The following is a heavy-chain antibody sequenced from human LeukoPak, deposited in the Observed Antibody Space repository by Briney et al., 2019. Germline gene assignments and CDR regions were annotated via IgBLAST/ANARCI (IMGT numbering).Heavy chain of an antibody. Sequence: TGGSLRLSCAASGFSFSNYEMKWVRQAPGKGLEWVSYISSSGSTTYYADSVKGRFTISRDNAKNSLSLQMNSLRVEDTAVYYCARDRNSGIAVAEPDYWGQGTLVTVSS. CDR3: ARDRNSGIAVAEPDY. J-gene: IGHJ4*02. CDR1: GFSFSNYE. CDR2: ISSSGSTT. V-gene: IGHV3-48*03. D-gene: IGHD6-19*01.